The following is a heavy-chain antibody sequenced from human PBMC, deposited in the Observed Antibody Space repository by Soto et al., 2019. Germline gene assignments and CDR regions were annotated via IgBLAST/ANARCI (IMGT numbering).Heavy chain of an antibody. J-gene: IGHJ4*02. CDR1: GGSISSGDYY. CDR2: IYYSGST. CDR3: ARGGKGSSWPKFDH. Sequence: LSLTCTVSGGSISSGDYYWGWIRQPPGKGLEWIGYIYYSGSTYYNPSLKSRVTISVDTSKNQFSLKLSSVTAADTAVYYCARGGKGSSWPKFDHWGQGTLVTVSS. D-gene: IGHD6-13*01. V-gene: IGHV4-30-4*01.